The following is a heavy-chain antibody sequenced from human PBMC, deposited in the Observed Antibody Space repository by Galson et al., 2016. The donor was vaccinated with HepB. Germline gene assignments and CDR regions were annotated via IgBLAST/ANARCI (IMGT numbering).Heavy chain of an antibody. D-gene: IGHD4-17*01. CDR2: ICTSGDST. V-gene: IGHV3-23*01. CDR1: GFTFSSYA. J-gene: IGHJ4*02. CDR3: AKSILTGAYGLSYDD. Sequence: SLRLSCAASGFTFSSYAMNWVRQAPGKGLEWVSLICTSGDSTNYADFVKGRFTTSRDDSKNTLYLQMDSLSAEDTAVYYCAKSILTGAYGLSYDDRGQGTPVTVSS.